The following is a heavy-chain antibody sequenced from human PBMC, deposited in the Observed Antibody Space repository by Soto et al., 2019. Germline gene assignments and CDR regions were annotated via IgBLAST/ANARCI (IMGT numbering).Heavy chain of an antibody. CDR1: GGSISSYY. V-gene: IGHV4-59*01. D-gene: IGHD2-2*01. CDR3: ATAIDIVVVSPGGGWFDP. J-gene: IGHJ5*02. CDR2: IYYSGST. Sequence: PSETLSLTCTVSGGSISSYYWSWIRQPPGKGLEWIGYIYYSGSTNYNPSLKSRVTISVDTSKNQFSLKLSSVTAADTAVYYCATAIDIVVVSPGGGWFDPWGQGTLVTVSS.